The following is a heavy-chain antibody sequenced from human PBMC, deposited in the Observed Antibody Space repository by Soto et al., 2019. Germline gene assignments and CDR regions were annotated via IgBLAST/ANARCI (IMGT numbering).Heavy chain of an antibody. D-gene: IGHD3-22*01. V-gene: IGHV3-30-3*01. Sequence: GGSLRLSCAASGFTFSSYAMHWVRQAPGKGLEWVAVISYDGSNKYYADSVKGRFTISRDNSKNTLYLQMNSLRAEDTAVYYCARLRITMIVGTVRAFDIWGQGTMVTVSS. CDR3: ARLRITMIVGTVRAFDI. CDR2: ISYDGSNK. CDR1: GFTFSSYA. J-gene: IGHJ3*02.